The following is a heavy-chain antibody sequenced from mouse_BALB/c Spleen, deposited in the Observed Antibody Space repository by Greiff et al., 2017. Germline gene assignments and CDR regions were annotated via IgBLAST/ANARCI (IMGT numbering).Heavy chain of an antibody. J-gene: IGHJ4*01. D-gene: IGHD2-4*01. CDR3: ARLITTGNYYAMDY. V-gene: IGHV3-2*02. Sequence: ESGPGLVKPSQSLSLTCTVTGYSITSDYAWNWIRQFPGNKLEWMGYISYSGSTSYNPSLKSRISITRDTSKNQFFLQLNSVTTEDTATYYCARLITTGNYYAMDYWGQGTSVTVSS. CDR2: ISYSGST. CDR1: GYSITSDYA.